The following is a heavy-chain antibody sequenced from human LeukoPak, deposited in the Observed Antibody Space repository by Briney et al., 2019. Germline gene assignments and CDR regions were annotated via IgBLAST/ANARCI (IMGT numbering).Heavy chain of an antibody. J-gene: IGHJ4*02. CDR3: ARDMEYSSSH. Sequence: PSQTLSLTFNVSGGSISSGSYYWSWIRQPAGKGLEWIGRIYTSGTTNYNPSLKSRVTISVDTSKDQFSLKLKSVTAADTAVYYCARDMEYSSSHWSQGTVVTVSS. V-gene: IGHV4-61*02. CDR1: GGSISSGSYY. CDR2: IYTSGTT. D-gene: IGHD6-13*01.